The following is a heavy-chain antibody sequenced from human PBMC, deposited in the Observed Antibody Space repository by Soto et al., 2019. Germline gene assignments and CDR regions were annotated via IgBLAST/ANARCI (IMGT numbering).Heavy chain of an antibody. D-gene: IGHD2-2*02. J-gene: IGHJ6*02. CDR1: GFTFSSYT. CDR3: ARDRGYCSSTSCYMEGMDV. CDR2: ISSSSSYI. Sequence: GGSLRLSCAASGFTFSSYTMNWVRQAPGKGLEWVSSISSSSSYISYADSLKGRFTIYRDNAKNSLYLQMNSLRAEDTAVYYCARDRGYCSSTSCYMEGMDVWGQGTTVTVSS. V-gene: IGHV3-21*06.